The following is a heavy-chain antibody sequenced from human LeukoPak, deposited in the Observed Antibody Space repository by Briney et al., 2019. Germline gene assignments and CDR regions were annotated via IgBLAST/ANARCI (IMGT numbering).Heavy chain of an antibody. J-gene: IGHJ4*02. D-gene: IGHD3-3*01. CDR2: ISAYNGNT. V-gene: IGHV1-18*01. Sequence: GSSVKVSCKASGGTFSSYAISWVRQAPGQGLEWMGWISAYNGNTNYAQKLQGRVTMTTDTSTSTAYMELRSLRSDDTAVYYCARFGLRFLEWLRYWGQGALVTVSS. CDR3: ARFGLRFLEWLRY. CDR1: GGTFSSYA.